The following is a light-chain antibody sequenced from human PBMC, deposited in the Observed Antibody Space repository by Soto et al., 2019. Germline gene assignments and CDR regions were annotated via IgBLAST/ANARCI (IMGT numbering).Light chain of an antibody. Sequence: QSALTQPASVSGSPGQSITISCTGTSNDVGGYNYVSWYQQYAGKVPKLIIFDVSNRHSGVSNRFSGSKSGNTASLTISGLQAEDEADYYCSSFTSSTTLVVFGGGTKVTVL. CDR2: DVS. CDR3: SSFTSSTTLVV. J-gene: IGLJ2*01. V-gene: IGLV2-14*01. CDR1: SNDVGGYNY.